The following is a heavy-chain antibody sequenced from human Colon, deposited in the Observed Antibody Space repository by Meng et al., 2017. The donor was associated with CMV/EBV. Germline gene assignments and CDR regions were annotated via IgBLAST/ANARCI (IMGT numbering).Heavy chain of an antibody. D-gene: IGHD3-16*01. CDR2: FYSGGTS. CDR3: AGGRLPVTLGDAFEI. Sequence: GSLRLSCTVSGGSINTNTYYWAWIRQSPGKGLEWIGTFYSGGTSSYNPSLKSRVSVSVDTSKNQFSLKMNSATAADTALYFCAGGRLPVTLGDAFEIWGQGTMVTVSS. CDR1: GGSINTNTYY. J-gene: IGHJ3*02. V-gene: IGHV4-39*01.